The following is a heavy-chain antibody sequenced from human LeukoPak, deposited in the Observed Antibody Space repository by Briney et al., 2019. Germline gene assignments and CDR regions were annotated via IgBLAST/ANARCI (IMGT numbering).Heavy chain of an antibody. D-gene: IGHD3-22*01. CDR3: ARERWSYDSSGYYCYYMDV. V-gene: IGHV4-59*01. CDR2: IYYSGST. J-gene: IGHJ6*03. CDR1: GGSISSYY. Sequence: SETLSLTCTVSGGSISSYYWSWLRQPPGKGPVWIGYIYYSGSTKYNHSLKSRVTISEDTSKNQFSLKVSSVTAADTAVYYCARERWSYDSSGYYCYYMDVWGKGTTVTVSS.